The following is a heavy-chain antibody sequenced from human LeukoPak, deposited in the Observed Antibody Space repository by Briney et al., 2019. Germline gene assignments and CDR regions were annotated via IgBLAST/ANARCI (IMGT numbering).Heavy chain of an antibody. CDR3: ARLDGDGDYLDY. CDR2: IYYSGST. D-gene: IGHD2-21*02. Sequence: PSETLSLTCTVSGGSISRDYWSWIRQPPGKGLEWIGYIYYSGSTNYNPSLKSRVTISVDTSKNQFSLKLSSVTAADTAVYYCARLDGDGDYLDYWGQGTLVTVSS. V-gene: IGHV4-59*08. CDR1: GGSISRDY. J-gene: IGHJ4*02.